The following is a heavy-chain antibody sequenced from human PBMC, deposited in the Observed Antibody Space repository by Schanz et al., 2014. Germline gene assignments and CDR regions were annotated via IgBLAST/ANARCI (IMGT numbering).Heavy chain of an antibody. V-gene: IGHV3-23*04. J-gene: IGHJ4*02. D-gene: IGHD5-18*01. Sequence: EVQLVESGGGLVKSGGSRRLSCAASGYTFSSNAMSWVRQAPGKGLEWVSTISGSGGSTYYADSVKGRFTISRDNSKNTLSLQLNSLRADDTAVYYCARDGYRNGRPFDHWGQGTRVTVSS. CDR1: GYTFSSNA. CDR3: ARDGYRNGRPFDH. CDR2: ISGSGGST.